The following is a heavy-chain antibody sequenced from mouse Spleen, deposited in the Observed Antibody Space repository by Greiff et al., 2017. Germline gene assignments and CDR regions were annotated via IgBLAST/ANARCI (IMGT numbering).Heavy chain of an antibody. CDR2: IDPSDSYT. J-gene: IGHJ2*01. Sequence: QVQLQQPGAELVKPGASVKLSCKASGYTFTSYWMQWVKQRPGQGLEWIGEIDPSDSYTNYNQKFKGKATLTVDTSSSTAYMQLSSLTSEDSAVYYCAAYYDGSYKGYWGQGTTLTVSS. CDR1: GYTFTSYW. CDR3: AAYYDGSYKGY. V-gene: IGHV1-50*01. D-gene: IGHD1-1*01.